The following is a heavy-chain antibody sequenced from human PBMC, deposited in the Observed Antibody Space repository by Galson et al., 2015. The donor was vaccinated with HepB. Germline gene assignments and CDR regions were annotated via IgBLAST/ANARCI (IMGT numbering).Heavy chain of an antibody. V-gene: IGHV3-48*01. CDR1: GFTFSSYS. D-gene: IGHD3-9*01. CDR2: ISSSSSTI. Sequence: SLRLSCAASGFTFSSYSMNWVRQAPGKGLEWVSYISSSSSTIYYADSVKGRFTISRDNAKNSLYLQMNSLRAEDTAVYYCARRHHPYYDILTGYYLIDYWGQGTLVTVSS. J-gene: IGHJ4*02. CDR3: ARRHHPYYDILTGYYLIDY.